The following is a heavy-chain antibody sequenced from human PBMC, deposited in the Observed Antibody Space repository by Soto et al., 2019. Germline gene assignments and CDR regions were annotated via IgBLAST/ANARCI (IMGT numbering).Heavy chain of an antibody. CDR2: ISYDGSNK. D-gene: IGHD3-22*01. V-gene: IGHV3-30-3*01. CDR1: GFTFSSYA. J-gene: IGHJ4*02. Sequence: GGSLRLSCAASGFTFSSYAMHWVRQAPGKGLEWVAVISYDGSNKYYADSVKGRFTISRDNSKNTLYLQMNSLRAEDTAVYYCARDYYDSSGYGPFDYWGQGTLVTVSS. CDR3: ARDYYDSSGYGPFDY.